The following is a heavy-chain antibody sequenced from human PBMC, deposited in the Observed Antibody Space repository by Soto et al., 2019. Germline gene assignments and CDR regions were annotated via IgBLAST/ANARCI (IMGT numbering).Heavy chain of an antibody. V-gene: IGHV3-11*01. D-gene: IGHD2-2*01. CDR3: ARGHDVVLVPAAMLGIDP. CDR2: ISSSGSTI. J-gene: IGHJ5*02. CDR1: GFTFSDYY. Sequence: PGGSLRLSCAASGFTFSDYYMSWIRQAPGKGLEWVSYISSSGSTIYYADSVKGRFTISRDNAKNSLYLQMNSLRAEGTAVYYCARGHDVVLVPAAMLGIDPWGQGTLVTVSS.